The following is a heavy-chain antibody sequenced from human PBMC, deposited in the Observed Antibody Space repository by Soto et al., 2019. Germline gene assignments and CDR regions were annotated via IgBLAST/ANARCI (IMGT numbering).Heavy chain of an antibody. J-gene: IGHJ5*02. Sequence: GGSLRLSCAASGFTFSNFWVHWVRQAPGKGLVWVSRASPDGSSTSYADSVKGRFTISRDNAKNMLYMEMNSLRAEDTAVYYCASHGSGDYFWFDPWGQGT. CDR2: ASPDGSST. D-gene: IGHD4-17*01. V-gene: IGHV3-74*01. CDR1: GFTFSNFW. CDR3: ASHGSGDYFWFDP.